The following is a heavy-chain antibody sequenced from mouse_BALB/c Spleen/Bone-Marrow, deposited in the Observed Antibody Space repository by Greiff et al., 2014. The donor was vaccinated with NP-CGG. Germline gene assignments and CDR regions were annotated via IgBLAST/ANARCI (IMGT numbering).Heavy chain of an antibody. J-gene: IGHJ4*01. Sequence: LQESGPGLVAPSQSLSITCTVSGFSLPRFGVHWVRQPPGKDLEWLGIIWAGGTTNYNSALMSRLSISKDNSKSQVFLKMNSLQTDDTAMYYCARGDYDYAMDYWGQGTSVTVSS. CDR3: ARGDYDYAMDY. CDR1: GFSLPRFG. V-gene: IGHV2-9*02. CDR2: IWAGGTT. D-gene: IGHD2-4*01.